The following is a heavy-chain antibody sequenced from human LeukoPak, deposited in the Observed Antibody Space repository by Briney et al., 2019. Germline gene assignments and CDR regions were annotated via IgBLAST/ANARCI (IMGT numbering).Heavy chain of an antibody. CDR1: GYTFTSYG. CDR2: ISAYNGNT. CDR3: ASRLTTDYYYGMDV. D-gene: IGHD4-11*01. Sequence: ASVKVSCKASGYTFTSYGISWVRQAPGQGLEWMGWISAYNGNTNYAQKLQGRVTVTTDTSTSTAYMELRSLRSDDTAVYYCASRLTTDYYYGMDVWGQGTTVTVSS. V-gene: IGHV1-18*01. J-gene: IGHJ6*02.